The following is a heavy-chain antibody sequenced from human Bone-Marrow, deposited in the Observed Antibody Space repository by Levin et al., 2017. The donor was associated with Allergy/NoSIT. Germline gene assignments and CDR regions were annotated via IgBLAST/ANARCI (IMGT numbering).Heavy chain of an antibody. J-gene: IGHJ6*02. CDR2: ISFDGSNR. CDR1: RFTFSTFA. CDR3: ARDMVYYYGVDV. D-gene: IGHD3-10*01. V-gene: IGHV3-30*04. Sequence: GGSLRLSCAASRFTFSTFAMHWVRQAPGKGLQWVAFISFDGSNRYYADSVKGRFTISRDNSMNTLFLQMNSLRDEDTAVYYCARDMVYYYGVDVWGQGTTVTVSS.